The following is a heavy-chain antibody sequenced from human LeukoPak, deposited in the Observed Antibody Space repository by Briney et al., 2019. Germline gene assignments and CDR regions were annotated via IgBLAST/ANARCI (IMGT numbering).Heavy chain of an antibody. CDR3: ARERGYDFWSGFVE. D-gene: IGHD3-3*01. J-gene: IGHJ4*02. CDR2: IYYSGST. Sequence: PSETLSLTCTVSGGSISSYYWSWIRQPPGKGLEWIGYIYYSGSTNYNPSLKSRVTISVDTSKNQFSLKLRSVTAADTAVYYCARERGYDFWSGFVEWGQGTLVTVSS. CDR1: GGSISSYY. V-gene: IGHV4-59*01.